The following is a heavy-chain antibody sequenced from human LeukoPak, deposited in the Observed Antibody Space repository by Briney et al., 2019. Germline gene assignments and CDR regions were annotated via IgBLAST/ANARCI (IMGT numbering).Heavy chain of an antibody. V-gene: IGHV4-59*12. CDR3: ARGGYNPFDY. CDR1: GGSISSYY. J-gene: IGHJ4*02. Sequence: ASETLSLTCTVSGGSISSYYWSWIRQPPGKGLEWIGYIYYSGSTNYNPSLKSRVTISVDTSKNQFSLKLSSVTAADTAVYYCARGGYNPFDYWGQGTLVTVSS. D-gene: IGHD5-24*01. CDR2: IYYSGST.